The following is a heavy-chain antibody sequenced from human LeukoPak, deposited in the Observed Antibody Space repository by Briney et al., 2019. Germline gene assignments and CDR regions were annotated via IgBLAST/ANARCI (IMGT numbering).Heavy chain of an antibody. Sequence: GGSLRLSCAAAGFTFSSYGMIWVRQAPGKGLEWVSGISGSGGGTYLADSVKGRFTISRDNSKNTLYLQMNSLRADDTAVYYCAKDRPTVYSSSWLHFLDSWGQGTLVTVSS. J-gene: IGHJ4*02. V-gene: IGHV3-23*01. D-gene: IGHD6-13*01. CDR2: ISGSGGGT. CDR1: GFTFSSYG. CDR3: AKDRPTVYSSSWLHFLDS.